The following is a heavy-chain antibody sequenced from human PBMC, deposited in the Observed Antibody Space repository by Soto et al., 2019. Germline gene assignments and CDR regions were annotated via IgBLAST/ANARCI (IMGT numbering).Heavy chain of an antibody. CDR1: GYTFTSYG. V-gene: IGHV1-18*01. J-gene: IGHJ6*02. CDR2: ISTYNGNT. D-gene: IGHD2-8*01. Sequence: GASVKLSCKASGYTFTSYGISWVRQAPGQGLEWMGWISTYNGNTNYPQSLQGRLTMTTDTSTTTAYMELRSLRSDDTAVYYCARDPYHVLMVNAPNLYGMDVWGQGTTVTVSS. CDR3: ARDPYHVLMVNAPNLYGMDV.